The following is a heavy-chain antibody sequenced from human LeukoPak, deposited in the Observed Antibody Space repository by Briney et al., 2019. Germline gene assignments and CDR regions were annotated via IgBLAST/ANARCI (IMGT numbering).Heavy chain of an antibody. V-gene: IGHV3-74*01. D-gene: IGHD1-26*01. Sequence: GGSLRLSCVVSGFRFSDYWMHWVRKAPGKGLVWVSGIKTDGSDRRYADFVTGRFTISRDNAKNSLYLQMNSLRDEDTAVYYCASSGSYRFDYWGQGTLVTVSS. CDR1: GFRFSDYW. CDR2: IKTDGSDR. CDR3: ASSGSYRFDY. J-gene: IGHJ4*02.